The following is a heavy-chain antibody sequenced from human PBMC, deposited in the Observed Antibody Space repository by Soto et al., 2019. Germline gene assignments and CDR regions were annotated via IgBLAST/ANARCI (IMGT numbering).Heavy chain of an antibody. CDR1: GGSFSGYY. Sequence: SETLSLTCAVYGGSFSGYYWSWIRQPPGKGLEWIGEINHSGSTNYNPSLKSRVTISVDTSKNQFSLKLSSVTAADTAVYYCARGPYCSSTSCYYYYYGMDAWGQGTTVTVSS. V-gene: IGHV4-34*01. D-gene: IGHD2-2*01. CDR3: ARGPYCSSTSCYYYYYGMDA. CDR2: INHSGST. J-gene: IGHJ6*02.